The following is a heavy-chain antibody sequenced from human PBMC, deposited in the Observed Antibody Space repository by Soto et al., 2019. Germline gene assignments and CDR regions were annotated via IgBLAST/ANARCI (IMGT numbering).Heavy chain of an antibody. CDR1: GFTFSSYG. CDR3: ARDSYYDSSGYPPGY. D-gene: IGHD3-22*01. V-gene: IGHV3-33*01. J-gene: IGHJ4*02. CDR2: IWYDGSNK. Sequence: QVQLVESGGGVVQPGRSLRLSCAASGFTFSSYGMHWVRQAPGKGLEWVAVIWYDGSNKYYADSVKGRFTISRDNSKNTLYLQMNSLRAEDTAVYYCARDSYYDSSGYPPGYWGQGTLVTVSS.